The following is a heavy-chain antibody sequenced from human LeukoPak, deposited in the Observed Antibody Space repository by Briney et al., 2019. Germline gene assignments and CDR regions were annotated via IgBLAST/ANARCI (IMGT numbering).Heavy chain of an antibody. Sequence: GGSLSLSCAPSGLTFNSFSMNWVRQAPGKGLEWVSSISSSTIYTYYADSVKGRFTISRDNAKNSLYLQMNSLRAEDTAVYYCARGRSGWYHNFDYWGQGTLVTVSS. CDR1: GLTFNSFS. J-gene: IGHJ4*02. D-gene: IGHD6-19*01. CDR2: ISSSTIYT. V-gene: IGHV3-21*01. CDR3: ARGRSGWYHNFDY.